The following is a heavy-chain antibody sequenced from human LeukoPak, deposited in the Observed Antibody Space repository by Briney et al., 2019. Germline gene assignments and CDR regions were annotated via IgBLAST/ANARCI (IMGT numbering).Heavy chain of an antibody. CDR2: IDPNSGTT. V-gene: IGHV1-2*06. J-gene: IGHJ3*02. Sequence: GASVKVSCKDSGYTFTDYYMHWVRQAPGQGLEWMGRIDPNSGTTNYAQRFQGRVTMTRDASINTAYMELSSLRSDDTAVYYCARVSSSGGYYSYDTFNIWGQGTMVTVSS. CDR3: ARVSSSGGYYSYDTFNI. CDR1: GYTFTDYY. D-gene: IGHD3-22*01.